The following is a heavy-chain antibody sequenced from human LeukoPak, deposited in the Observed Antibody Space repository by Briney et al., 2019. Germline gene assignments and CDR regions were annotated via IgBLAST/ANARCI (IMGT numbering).Heavy chain of an antibody. CDR3: ARDSRKLRYFDI. V-gene: IGHV3-48*03. CDR1: GFTFSSYE. CDR2: ISSSGSTI. J-gene: IGHJ3*02. D-gene: IGHD2/OR15-2a*01. Sequence: GSLRLSCAASGFTFSSYEMNWVRQAPGKGVEWVSYISSSGSTIYYADSVKGRFTISRDNSKNTLYLQMNSLRAEDTAVYYCARDSRKLRYFDIWGQGTMVTVSS.